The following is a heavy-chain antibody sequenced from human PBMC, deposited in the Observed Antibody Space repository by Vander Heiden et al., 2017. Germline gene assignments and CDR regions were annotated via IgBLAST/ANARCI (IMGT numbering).Heavy chain of an antibody. CDR3: ARGSSSWMSGYFDY. CDR2: ISYDGSNK. J-gene: IGHJ4*02. CDR1: GFTFSSYA. Sequence: QVQLVESGGGVVQPGRSLSLPCAASGFTFSSYAMHWVRQAPGKGLEWVAVISYDGSNKYYADSVKGRFTISRDNSKNTLYLQMNSLRAEDTAVYYCARGSSSWMSGYFDYWGQGTLVTVSS. D-gene: IGHD6-13*01. V-gene: IGHV3-30*04.